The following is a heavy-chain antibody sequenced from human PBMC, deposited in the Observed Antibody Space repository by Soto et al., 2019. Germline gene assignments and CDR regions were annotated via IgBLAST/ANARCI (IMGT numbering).Heavy chain of an antibody. J-gene: IGHJ4*02. Sequence: PGGSLRLSCAASGFTFSSCAMGWVRQAPGKGLEWVSAIVSSGGDTFYADSVKGRFTISRDNSKSTLFLQMNSLRAEDTAVYYCAKYDASGYPRAPFDYWGQGTLVTVSS. V-gene: IGHV3-23*01. CDR3: AKYDASGYPRAPFDY. D-gene: IGHD3-22*01. CDR2: IVSSGGDT. CDR1: GFTFSSCA.